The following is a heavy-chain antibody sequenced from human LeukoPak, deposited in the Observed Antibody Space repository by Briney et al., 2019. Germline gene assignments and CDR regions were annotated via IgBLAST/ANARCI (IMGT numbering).Heavy chain of an antibody. V-gene: IGHV1-18*01. D-gene: IGHD6-6*01. J-gene: IGHJ5*02. CDR3: ARDLIAVRPGWFDP. CDR2: IGAYNGNT. CDR1: GYTFTTYG. Sequence: GASVKVSCKASGYTFTTYGISWVRLAPGQGLERMGWIGAYNGNTNYAQQFQGRVTMTTDTSMSTAYMELRSLRSDDTAVYYCARDLIAVRPGWFDPWGQGSLVTVSS.